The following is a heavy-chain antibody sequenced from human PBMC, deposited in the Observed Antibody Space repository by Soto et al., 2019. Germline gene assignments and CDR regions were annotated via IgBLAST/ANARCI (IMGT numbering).Heavy chain of an antibody. D-gene: IGHD1-26*01. CDR3: ARSYRGPAAFDI. Sequence: QVQLVQSGAEVKKPGASVKVSCKASGYTFTSYAMHWVRQAPGQRLEWMGWINAGYGNTKYSQKFQGRVTITRDTSASTAYMELSSLRSEDTAVYYCARSYRGPAAFDIWGQGTMVTVSS. V-gene: IGHV1-3*01. CDR1: GYTFTSYA. J-gene: IGHJ3*02. CDR2: INAGYGNT.